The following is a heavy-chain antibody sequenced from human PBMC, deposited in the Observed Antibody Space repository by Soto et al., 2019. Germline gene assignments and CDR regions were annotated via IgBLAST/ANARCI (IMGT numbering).Heavy chain of an antibody. Sequence: EVQLVESGGGLVKPGGSLRLSCAASGFNFSSYSMNWVRQAPGKGLEWVSSISSSSSYIYYADSVKGRFTISRDNAKNSLYLQMNSLRAEDTAVYYCARVGGQLVPGFDYWGQGTLVTVSS. J-gene: IGHJ4*02. CDR2: ISSSSSYI. V-gene: IGHV3-21*01. CDR1: GFNFSSYS. CDR3: ARVGGQLVPGFDY. D-gene: IGHD6-6*01.